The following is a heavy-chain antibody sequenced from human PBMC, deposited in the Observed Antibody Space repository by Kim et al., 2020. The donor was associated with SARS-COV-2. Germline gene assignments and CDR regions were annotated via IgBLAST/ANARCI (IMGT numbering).Heavy chain of an antibody. J-gene: IGHJ4*02. CDR3: ARERPPTYSNGPFDY. Sequence: QKFQGRVTITADESTSTAYMELSSLRSEDTAVYYCARERPPTYSNGPFDYWGQGTLVTVSS. D-gene: IGHD4-4*01. V-gene: IGHV1-69*01.